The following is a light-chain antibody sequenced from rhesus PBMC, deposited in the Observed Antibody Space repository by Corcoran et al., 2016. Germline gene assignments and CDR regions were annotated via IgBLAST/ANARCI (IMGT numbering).Light chain of an antibody. CDR2: KAS. Sequence: DIQMTQSPSSLSASVGDTVTITCRASQSISSWLDWYQQKPGKAPKLLIYKASSLQSGFPSRFSGSGSVTDCTLTISSLQPEDFATYYCLQYNSSPFTFGPGTKLDIK. J-gene: IGKJ3*01. V-gene: IGKV1-22*01. CDR3: LQYNSSPFT. CDR1: QSISSW.